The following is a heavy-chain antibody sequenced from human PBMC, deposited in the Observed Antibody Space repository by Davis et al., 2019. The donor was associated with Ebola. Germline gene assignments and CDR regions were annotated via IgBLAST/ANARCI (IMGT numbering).Heavy chain of an antibody. Sequence: GESLKISCAASGFTFSSYAMSWVRQAPGKGLEWVSAISGSGGSTYYADSVKGRFTISRDNSKNTLYLQMNSLRAEDTAVYYCAKERYSSRSVNWFDPWGQGTLVTVSS. J-gene: IGHJ5*02. D-gene: IGHD6-13*01. CDR1: GFTFSSYA. V-gene: IGHV3-23*01. CDR2: ISGSGGST. CDR3: AKERYSSRSVNWFDP.